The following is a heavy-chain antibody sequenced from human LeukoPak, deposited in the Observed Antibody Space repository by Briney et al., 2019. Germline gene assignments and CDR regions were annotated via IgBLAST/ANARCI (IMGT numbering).Heavy chain of an antibody. V-gene: IGHV3-21*01. J-gene: IGHJ6*02. CDR2: ISSSSSYI. Sequence: GGSLRLSCAASGFTFSSYSMNWVRQAPGKGLEWVSSISSSSSYIYYADSVKGRFTISRDNAKNSLYLQMNSLRAEDTAVYYCARVPGYYDSSGYYGDGMDVWGQGTTVTVSS. D-gene: IGHD3-22*01. CDR1: GFTFSSYS. CDR3: ARVPGYYDSSGYYGDGMDV.